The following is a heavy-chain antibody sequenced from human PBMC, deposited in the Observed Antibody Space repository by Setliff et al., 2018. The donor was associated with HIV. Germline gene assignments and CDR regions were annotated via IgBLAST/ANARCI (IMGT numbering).Heavy chain of an antibody. CDR1: GYTFTSYG. V-gene: IGHV1-18*04. D-gene: IGHD4-17*01. J-gene: IGHJ6*04. CDR3: ARDNYDDYSRVQMDV. CDR2: ISTYKGNT. Sequence: ASVKVSCKASGYTFTSYGISWVRQAPGQGLEWMGWISTYKGNTEYEQKFQGRVTMTTDTSTSTAYMELRSLRSDDTAIYYCARDNYDDYSRVQMDVWGKGTTVTVSS.